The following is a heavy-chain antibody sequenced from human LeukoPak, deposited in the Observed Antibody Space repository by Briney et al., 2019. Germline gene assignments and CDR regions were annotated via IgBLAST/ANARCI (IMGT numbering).Heavy chain of an antibody. Sequence: GGSLRLSCAASGFTFSSYSMNWVRQAPGKGLERVSYISSSSSTIYYADSVKGRFTISRDNAKNSLYLQMNSLRAEDTAVYYCAGSPRDYGSGSFSHWGQGTLVTVSS. J-gene: IGHJ1*01. CDR2: ISSSSSTI. CDR1: GFTFSSYS. V-gene: IGHV3-48*01. CDR3: AGSPRDYGSGSFSH. D-gene: IGHD3-10*01.